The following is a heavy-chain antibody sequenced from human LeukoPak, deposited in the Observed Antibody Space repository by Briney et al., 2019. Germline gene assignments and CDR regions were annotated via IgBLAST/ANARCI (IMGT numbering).Heavy chain of an antibody. Sequence: GGSLRLSCAASGFTFDDYAMHWVRQAPGKGLEWVSGISWNSGSIGYADSVKGRFTISRDNAKNSLSLQMNNLRAEDTAVYYCARNPAKVFPAVYWGQGTLVTVSS. CDR1: GFTFDDYA. J-gene: IGHJ4*02. V-gene: IGHV3-9*01. D-gene: IGHD2-2*01. CDR2: ISWNSGSI. CDR3: ARNPAKVFPAVY.